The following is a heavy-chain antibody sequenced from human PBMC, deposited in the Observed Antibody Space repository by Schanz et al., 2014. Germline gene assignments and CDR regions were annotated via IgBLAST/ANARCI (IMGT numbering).Heavy chain of an antibody. J-gene: IGHJ4*02. CDR1: GFIFSNSW. CDR2: SRNKGHSYTS. V-gene: IGHV3-72*01. Sequence: EVQLVESGGVVAQPGGSLRLSCAASGFIFSNSWMSWVRQAPGKGLEWVGHSRNKGHSYTSEYAASVKGRFTISRDESESSLYLQMDSLKTEDTAVYYCARRNFYDKSAAFDYWGQGSLVTVSS. CDR3: ARRNFYDKSAAFDY. D-gene: IGHD3-9*01.